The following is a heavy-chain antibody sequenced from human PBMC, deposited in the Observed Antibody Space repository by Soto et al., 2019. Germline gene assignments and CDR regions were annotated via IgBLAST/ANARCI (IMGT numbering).Heavy chain of an antibody. V-gene: IGHV1-69*02. Sequence: QAQLVQSGAEVKKPGSSVKVSCKASGGTFNRETFSWVRQAPGQGLQWMGRIIPVLDLADYAQKFQGRVTVTADTSTTPVYLDLSGLGSDGTAVYFCARGGKLGGDLDVWGKGTPVIVSS. CDR2: IIPVLDLA. D-gene: IGHD3-10*01. CDR3: ARGGKLGGDLDV. CDR1: GGTFNRET. J-gene: IGHJ6*04.